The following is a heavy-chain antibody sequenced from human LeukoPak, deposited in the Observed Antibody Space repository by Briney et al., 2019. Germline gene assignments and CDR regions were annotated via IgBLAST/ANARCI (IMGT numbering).Heavy chain of an antibody. V-gene: IGHV4-61*02. CDR3: ASSTMVVTPLSDHIDY. J-gene: IGHJ4*02. D-gene: IGHD4-23*01. CDR2: IYTSGST. CDR1: GGSISSGSYY. Sequence: PSETLSLTCTVSGGSISSGSYYWSWIRQPAGKGLEWIGRIYTSGSTNYNPSLKSRVTISVDTSKNQFSLKLSSVIAADTAVYYCASSTMVVTPLSDHIDYWGQGTLVTVSS.